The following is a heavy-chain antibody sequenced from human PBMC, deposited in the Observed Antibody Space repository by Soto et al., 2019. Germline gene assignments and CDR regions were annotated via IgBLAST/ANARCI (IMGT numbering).Heavy chain of an antibody. V-gene: IGHV4-39*01. Sequence: PSDTLSLTXNVSGDSISSSSYYWGWIRQPPGKGLEWIATIHSSGSTSYNPSLKSRVTISVDTSKKQFSLKLNSVTATDTAVYYCAETAAPGSGWFGPWGQGTLVTVSS. D-gene: IGHD6-13*01. CDR3: AETAAPGSGWFGP. CDR1: GDSISSSSYY. J-gene: IGHJ5*02. CDR2: IHSSGST.